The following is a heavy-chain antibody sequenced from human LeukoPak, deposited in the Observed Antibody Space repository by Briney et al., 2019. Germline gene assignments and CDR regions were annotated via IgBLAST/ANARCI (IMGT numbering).Heavy chain of an antibody. Sequence: GGSLRLSCTASGFTFGDYAMSWFRQAPGKGLEWVGFIRSKAYGGTTEYAASVKGRFTISRGDSKSIAYLQMNSLKTEDTAVYYCTRDVVAGLYYYYYYYMDVWGKGTTVTVSS. CDR2: IRSKAYGGTT. J-gene: IGHJ6*03. CDR3: TRDVVAGLYYYYYYYMDV. CDR1: GFTFGDYA. V-gene: IGHV3-49*03. D-gene: IGHD6-19*01.